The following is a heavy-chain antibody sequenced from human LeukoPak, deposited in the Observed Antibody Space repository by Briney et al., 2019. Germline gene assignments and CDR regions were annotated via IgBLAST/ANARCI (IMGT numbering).Heavy chain of an antibody. CDR1: GFTFSSSA. CDR3: AKVFGHGATGVAFDY. Sequence: GGSLRLSCAASGFTFSSSAMSWVRQPPGKGLEWVSAISGNGHNTYYAGSVQGRFTISRDNSKKTMYLQMNSLRVEDTAVYYCAKVFGHGATGVAFDYWGQGTLVTVSS. V-gene: IGHV3-23*01. J-gene: IGHJ4*02. CDR2: ISGNGHNT. D-gene: IGHD1-26*01.